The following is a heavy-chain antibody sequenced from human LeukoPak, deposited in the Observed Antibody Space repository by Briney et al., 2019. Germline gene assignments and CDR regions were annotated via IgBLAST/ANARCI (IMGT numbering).Heavy chain of an antibody. CDR2: IWYDGSNK. CDR1: GFTFSSYG. Sequence: QPGGSLRLSCAASGFTFSSYGMHWVRQAPGKGLEWVAVIWYDGSNKYYADSVKGRFTISRDNSKNTLYLQMNSLRGEDTAVYYCARGRDYSRYYYYYDMDVWGKGTTVTVSS. D-gene: IGHD6-13*01. V-gene: IGHV3-33*01. J-gene: IGHJ6*04. CDR3: ARGRDYSRYYYYYDMDV.